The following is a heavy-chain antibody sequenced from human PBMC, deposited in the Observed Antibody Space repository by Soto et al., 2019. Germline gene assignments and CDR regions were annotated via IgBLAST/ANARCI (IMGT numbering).Heavy chain of an antibody. Sequence: PGGSLRLSCAASGFTFSSYAMSWVRQAPGKGLEWVSAISGSGGSTYYADSVKGRFTISRDNSKNTLYLQMNSLRAEDTAVYYCAKGDDQGLRKNWYDPWGQGTLVIVSS. J-gene: IGHJ5*02. D-gene: IGHD3-16*01. CDR3: AKGDDQGLRKNWYDP. CDR1: GFTFSSYA. V-gene: IGHV3-23*01. CDR2: ISGSGGST.